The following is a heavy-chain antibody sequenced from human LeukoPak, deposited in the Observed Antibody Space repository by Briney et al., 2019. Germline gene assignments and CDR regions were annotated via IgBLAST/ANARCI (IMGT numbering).Heavy chain of an antibody. V-gene: IGHV3-7*05. CDR3: ARLARGYPDY. J-gene: IGHJ4*02. D-gene: IGHD5-12*01. Sequence: GGSLRLSCAASGFTFSSYWINWVRQAPGKGLEWVANIKHDGSETYYVDSVKGRFTISRDNAKNSLYLQMNSLRAEDTAVYYCARLARGYPDYWGQGTLVIVSS. CDR1: GFTFSSYW. CDR2: IKHDGSET.